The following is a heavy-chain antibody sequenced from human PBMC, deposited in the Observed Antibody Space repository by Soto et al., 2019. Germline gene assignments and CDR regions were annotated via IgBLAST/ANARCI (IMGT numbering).Heavy chain of an antibody. CDR2: ISSSNRTI. V-gene: IGHV3-48*02. Sequence: PGGSLRLSCAASGFTFRSYSMNWVRQAPGKGLEWVSYISSSNRTINYADSVKGRFIISRDNAKNSLYLQMHNLRDEDTAVYYCAREGWPLLQTGMDVWGQGTTVTVSS. D-gene: IGHD2-15*01. CDR3: AREGWPLLQTGMDV. CDR1: GFTFRSYS. J-gene: IGHJ6*02.